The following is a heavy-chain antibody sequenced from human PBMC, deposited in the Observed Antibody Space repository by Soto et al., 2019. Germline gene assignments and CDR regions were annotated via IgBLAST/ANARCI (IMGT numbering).Heavy chain of an antibody. D-gene: IGHD2-21*02. Sequence: QVQLQESGPGLVKPSQTLSLTCIVSGASLSSGDYYWSWIRQPPGKGLEWIASIYYNGNNFYNPSLKRRVTIAIDTSNNQCSLTVRSVTAADTAVYYCARERRGGDSNGGVDYWGQGTLVTVSS. V-gene: IGHV4-30-4*01. CDR1: GASLSSGDYY. CDR2: IYYNGNN. J-gene: IGHJ4*02. CDR3: ARERRGGDSNGGVDY.